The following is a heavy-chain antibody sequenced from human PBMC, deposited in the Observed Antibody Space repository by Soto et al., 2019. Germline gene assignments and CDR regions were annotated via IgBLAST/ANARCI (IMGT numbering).Heavy chain of an antibody. CDR3: AEDRQASGIFGALGDY. CDR1: GFTLDEYA. D-gene: IGHD1-1*01. CDR2: ISWNGDNI. J-gene: IGHJ4*02. Sequence: EVQLMESGGGLVQPGRSLRLSCAASGFTLDEYAMHWVRQVPGKGLEWVSSISWNGDNIGYADSVKGRFSISRDNARDSLYLQMNSLRAEDTAFYFCAEDRQASGIFGALGDYWGQGTLVTVSS. V-gene: IGHV3-9*01.